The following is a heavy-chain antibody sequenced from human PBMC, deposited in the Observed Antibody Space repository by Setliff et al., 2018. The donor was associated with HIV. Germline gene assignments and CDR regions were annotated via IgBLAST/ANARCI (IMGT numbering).Heavy chain of an antibody. V-gene: IGHV4-61*09. CDR3: ASYYGADEPSYYFDF. CDR2: VYTTGSA. J-gene: IGHJ4*02. CDR1: GASFIRSRYY. Sequence: PSETLSLTCTVSGASFIRSRYYWSWIRQPAGKGLEWIGHVYTTGSASYNPSLESRVTILEALSKNQFSLKLSSVTAADTAVYYCASYYGADEPSYYFDFWGQGTQVTV. D-gene: IGHD3-22*01.